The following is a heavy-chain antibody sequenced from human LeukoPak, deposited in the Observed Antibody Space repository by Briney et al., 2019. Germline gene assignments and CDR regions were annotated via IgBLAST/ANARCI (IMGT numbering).Heavy chain of an antibody. CDR1: GFTFRSYW. Sequence: GGSLRLSCAAFGFTFRSYWMSWVRQAPGKGLEWVANINKDGGEKYYVDSVKDRFTISRDNAKNSLYLQMNSLRADDTAVYYCVKDSPPRYSGSPPAYWGQGTLVTVSS. D-gene: IGHD1-26*01. J-gene: IGHJ4*02. CDR2: INKDGGEK. V-gene: IGHV3-7*03. CDR3: VKDSPPRYSGSPPAY.